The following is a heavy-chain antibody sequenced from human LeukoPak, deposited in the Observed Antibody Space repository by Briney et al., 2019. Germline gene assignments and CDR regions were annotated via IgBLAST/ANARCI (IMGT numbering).Heavy chain of an antibody. J-gene: IGHJ6*02. CDR3: ARNGGGYSYGLKGNYYYYGMDV. CDR1: GGTFNSYT. Sequence: SVKVSCKVSGGTFNSYTISWVRQAPGQGLEWMGRIIPILGTANYAQKFQGRVTITADKSTSTAYMELSSLRSEDTAVYYCARNGGGYSYGLKGNYYYYGMDVWGQGTTVTVSS. D-gene: IGHD5-18*01. CDR2: IIPILGTA. V-gene: IGHV1-69*08.